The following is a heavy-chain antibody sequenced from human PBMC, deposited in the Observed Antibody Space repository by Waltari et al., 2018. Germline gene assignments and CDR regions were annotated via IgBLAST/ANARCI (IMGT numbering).Heavy chain of an antibody. CDR2: IYYSGNT. D-gene: IGHD6-13*01. J-gene: IGHJ4*02. Sequence: QLQLQESGPGLVKPSETLSLTCTVPGGSITTSSYYWGWVRQPPGKGLEWIGNIYYSGNTYYNPSLKSRVTISVDTSKNQFSLKLSSVTAADTAVYSCARRAAGGGGRYYFDYWGQGILVTVSS. V-gene: IGHV4-39*01. CDR3: ARRAAGGGGRYYFDY. CDR1: GGSITTSSYY.